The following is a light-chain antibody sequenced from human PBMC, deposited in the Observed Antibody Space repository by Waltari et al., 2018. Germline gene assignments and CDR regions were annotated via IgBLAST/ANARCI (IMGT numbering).Light chain of an antibody. CDR3: QQYNSYPWT. Sequence: DIQMTQSPSTLSASVGARVTITCRASQSISSWCAWYQQKPGKAPKLLIYDASSLESGVPSRFSGSGSGTEFTLTISSLQPDDFATYYCQQYNSYPWTFGQGTKVEIK. J-gene: IGKJ1*01. CDR2: DAS. V-gene: IGKV1-5*01. CDR1: QSISSW.